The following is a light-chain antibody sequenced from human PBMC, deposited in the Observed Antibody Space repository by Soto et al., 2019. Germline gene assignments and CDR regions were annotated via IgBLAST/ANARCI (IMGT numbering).Light chain of an antibody. CDR2: DVS. V-gene: IGLV2-14*01. Sequence: QSALTQPASVSGSPGQSITISCTGTSSDVGVYEYVSWYQQHPGKAPKLMIYDVSSRPSGISNRFSGSKSGNTASLTISGLQTEDEADYYCSSYTTTTTLLFGGGTKRTVL. CDR3: SSYTTTTTLL. CDR1: SSDVGVYEY. J-gene: IGLJ2*01.